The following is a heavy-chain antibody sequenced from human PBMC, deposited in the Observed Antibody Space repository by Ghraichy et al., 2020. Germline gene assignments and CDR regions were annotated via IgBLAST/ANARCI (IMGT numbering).Heavy chain of an antibody. CDR2: ISSSSSTI. CDR1: GFTFSSYS. J-gene: IGHJ4*02. V-gene: IGHV3-48*02. Sequence: GGSLRLSCAASGFTFSSYSMNWVRQAPGKGLEWVSYISSSSSTIYYADSVKGRFTISRDNAKNSLYLQMNSLRDEDTAVYYCARGMGRRDGYPFDYWGQGNLVTVSS. D-gene: IGHD5-24*01. CDR3: ARGMGRRDGYPFDY.